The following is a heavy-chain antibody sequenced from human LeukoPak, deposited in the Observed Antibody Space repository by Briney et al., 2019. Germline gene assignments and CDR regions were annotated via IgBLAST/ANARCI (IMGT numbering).Heavy chain of an antibody. J-gene: IGHJ6*02. D-gene: IGHD5-18*01. CDR1: GDPISSYY. V-gene: IGHV4-59*08. Sequence: SETLSLTCTVSGDPISSYYWSWIRQPPGKGLEWIGYIYYSGSTNYNPSLKSRVTISVDTSKNQFSLKLSSVTAADTAVYHCARTPRGYSYGYHYYGMDVWGQGTTVTVSS. CDR2: IYYSGST. CDR3: ARTPRGYSYGYHYYGMDV.